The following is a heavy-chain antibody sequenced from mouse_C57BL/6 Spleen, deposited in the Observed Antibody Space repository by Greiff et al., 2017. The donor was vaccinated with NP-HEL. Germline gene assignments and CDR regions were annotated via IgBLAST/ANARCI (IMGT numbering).Heavy chain of an antibody. CDR2: ISDGGSYT. D-gene: IGHD2-1*01. CDR1: GFTFSSYA. Sequence: EVQVVESGGGLVKPGGSLKLSCAASGFTFSSYAMSWVRQTPEKRLEWVATISDGGSYTYYPDNVKGRFTISRDNAKNNLYLQMSHLKSEDTAMYYCARDNGNSRGYFDYWGQGTTLTVSS. V-gene: IGHV5-4*01. J-gene: IGHJ2*01. CDR3: ARDNGNSRGYFDY.